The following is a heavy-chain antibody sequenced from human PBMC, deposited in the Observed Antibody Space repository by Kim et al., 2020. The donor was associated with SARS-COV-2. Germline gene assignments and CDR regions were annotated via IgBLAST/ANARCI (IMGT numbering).Heavy chain of an antibody. CDR1: GFTFSSYW. Sequence: GSLRLSCAASGFTFSSYWISWVRQAPGKGLEWVANIKQDGSEKYYVDSVKGRFTISRDNSKNSLYLQMNSLRAEDTAVYYCARPRSSSWYNLGYWGQGTLVTVS. V-gene: IGHV3-7*03. CDR2: IKQDGSEK. CDR3: ARPRSSSWYNLGY. J-gene: IGHJ4*02. D-gene: IGHD6-13*01.